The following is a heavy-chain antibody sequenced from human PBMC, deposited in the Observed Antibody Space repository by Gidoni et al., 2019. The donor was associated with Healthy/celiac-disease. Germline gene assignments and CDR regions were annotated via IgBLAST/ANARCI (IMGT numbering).Heavy chain of an antibody. CDR3: ARQSSSWYGGGDNWFDP. CDR2: IYYSGST. D-gene: IGHD6-13*01. J-gene: IGHJ5*02. V-gene: IGHV4-59*08. Sequence: QVQLQASGPGLVKPSETLSLTCTVSGGSISSYYWSWLQQAPGKGLEWLGYIYYSGSTNYNPSHKSRVTISVDTSKNQYSLKRSSVTAADTAVYYCARQSSSWYGGGDNWFDPWGQGTLVTVSS. CDR1: GGSISSYY.